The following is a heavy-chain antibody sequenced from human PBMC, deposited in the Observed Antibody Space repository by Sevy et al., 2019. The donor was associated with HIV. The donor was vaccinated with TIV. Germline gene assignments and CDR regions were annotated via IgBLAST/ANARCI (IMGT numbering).Heavy chain of an antibody. CDR2: IIPIFGTA. D-gene: IGHD5-12*01. J-gene: IGHJ4*02. CDR3: ARDLFGRDGYNYYFDY. Sequence: ASVKVSCKASGGTFSSYAISWVRQAPGQGLEWMGGIIPIFGTANYAQKFQGRVTITADESTSTAYMELSSLRSEDTDVYYCARDLFGRDGYNYYFDYWGQGTLVTVSS. CDR1: GGTFSSYA. V-gene: IGHV1-69*13.